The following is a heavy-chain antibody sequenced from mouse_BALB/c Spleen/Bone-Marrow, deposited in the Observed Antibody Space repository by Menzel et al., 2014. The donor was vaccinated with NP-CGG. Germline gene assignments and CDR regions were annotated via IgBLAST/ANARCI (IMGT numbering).Heavy chain of an antibody. CDR2: IYPGDDDT. CDR3: ARGGISIDY. CDR1: GYAFSIYW. Sequence: VQLQQSGAELVRPGSSVKISCKASGYAFSIYWMNWVKQRPGQGLEGIGQIYPGDDDTDYNGKFKGKATLTADRSSSTAYMQLNSLTSEDSAVYFCARGGISIDYWGQGTTLTVSS. V-gene: IGHV1-80*01. J-gene: IGHJ2*01.